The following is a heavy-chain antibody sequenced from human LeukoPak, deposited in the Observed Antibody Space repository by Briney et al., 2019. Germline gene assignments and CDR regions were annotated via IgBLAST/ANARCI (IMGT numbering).Heavy chain of an antibody. CDR1: GFTFDDYG. CDR2: INWNGGST. D-gene: IGHD3-3*01. CDR3: ARERSYDFWSGAFDY. Sequence: PGGSLRLSCAASGFTFDDYGMSWVRQAPGKGLEWVSGINWNGGSTGYADSMKGRFTISRDNAKNSLYLQMNRLRAEDTALYYCARERSYDFWSGAFDYWGQGTLVTVSS. J-gene: IGHJ4*02. V-gene: IGHV3-20*04.